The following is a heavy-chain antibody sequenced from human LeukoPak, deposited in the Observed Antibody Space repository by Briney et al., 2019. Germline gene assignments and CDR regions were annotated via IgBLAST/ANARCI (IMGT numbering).Heavy chain of an antibody. CDR1: GYTLTELS. Sequence: ASVKVSCKVSGYTLTELSMHWVRQAPGKGLEWMGGFDPEDGETIYAQKFQGRVTMTEDTSTDTAYMELSSLRSEDTAVYYCATASSEIRLPDYWGQGTLVTVSS. J-gene: IGHJ4*02. CDR3: ATASSEIRLPDY. D-gene: IGHD5-12*01. CDR2: FDPEDGET. V-gene: IGHV1-24*01.